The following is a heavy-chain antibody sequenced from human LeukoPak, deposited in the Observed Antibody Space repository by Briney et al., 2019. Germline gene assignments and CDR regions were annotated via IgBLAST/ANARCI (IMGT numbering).Heavy chain of an antibody. D-gene: IGHD6-13*01. CDR3: AKEEARSSCYDY. CDR1: GFTFYDYG. V-gene: IGHV3-20*04. Sequence: GGSLRLSCAASGFTFYDYGMSWVRQAPGKGLEWVSGINWNGGSTGYADSVKGRFTISRDNAKNSLYLQMNSLRAEDTAVYYCAKEEARSSCYDYWGQGTLVTVSS. J-gene: IGHJ4*02. CDR2: INWNGGST.